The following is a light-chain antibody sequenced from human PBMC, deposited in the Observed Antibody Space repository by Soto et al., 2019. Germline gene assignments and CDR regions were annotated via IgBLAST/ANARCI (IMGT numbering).Light chain of an antibody. Sequence: EIVMTQSPATLSGSPGERATLSCRASQSVSTNLAWYQQKPGQAPRLLIYGASTRATGIPARFSGSGSGTEFTPTISSLQSADFAVYYCQQYTNRPPWTFGQGTKV. CDR3: QQYTNRPPWT. J-gene: IGKJ1*01. V-gene: IGKV3-15*01. CDR2: GAS. CDR1: QSVSTN.